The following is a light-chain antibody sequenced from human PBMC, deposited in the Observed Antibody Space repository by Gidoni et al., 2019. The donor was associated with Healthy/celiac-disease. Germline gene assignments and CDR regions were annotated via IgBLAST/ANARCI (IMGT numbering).Light chain of an antibody. CDR2: GNS. CDR1: SSNIGAGYD. CDR3: QSYDSSLSGV. Sequence: QSVLTQPPSVSGAPGQRVTISCTGSSSNIGAGYDVHWYQQLPGTAPKLLIYGNSNLPSGVPDRFSGSKSGTSASLAITGLQAEDEADYYCQSYDSSLSGVFGTGTKVTVL. J-gene: IGLJ1*01. V-gene: IGLV1-40*01.